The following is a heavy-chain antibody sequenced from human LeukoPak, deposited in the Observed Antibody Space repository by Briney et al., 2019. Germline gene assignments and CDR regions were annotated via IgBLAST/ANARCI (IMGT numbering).Heavy chain of an antibody. CDR3: AKGDYYDSSGYQH. D-gene: IGHD3-22*01. V-gene: IGHV3-23*01. CDR2: ISGSGGST. J-gene: IGHJ1*01. CDR1: GFSFDEYI. Sequence: GGPLGLSCAASGFSFDEYIMHWVRQAPGKGLEWVSAISGSGGSTYYADSVKGRFTISRDNSKNTLYLQMNSLRAEDTAVYYCAKGDYYDSSGYQHWARAPWSPSPQ.